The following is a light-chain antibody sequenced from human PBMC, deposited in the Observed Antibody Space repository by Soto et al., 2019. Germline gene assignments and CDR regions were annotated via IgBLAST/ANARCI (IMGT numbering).Light chain of an antibody. CDR2: GAS. J-gene: IGKJ1*01. Sequence: EIVLTQSPGTLSLSPGERATLSCRASQSVSSSYLAWYQQKPGQAPRLLIYGASSRATGIPDRFSGSGSGTDFTLTISTLEPEDIAVYYCQQYGSWWTFGQGTKVEIK. V-gene: IGKV3-20*01. CDR1: QSVSSSY. CDR3: QQYGSWWT.